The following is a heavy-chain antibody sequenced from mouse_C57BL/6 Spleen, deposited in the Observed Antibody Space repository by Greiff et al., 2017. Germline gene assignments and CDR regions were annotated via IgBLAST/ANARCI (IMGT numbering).Heavy chain of an antibody. Sequence: VQLQQPGAELVRPGTSVKLSCKASGYTFTSYWMHWVKQRPGQGLEWIGVIDPSDSYTNYNQKFKGKATLTVDTSSSTAYMQLSSLTSEDSAVYYCASAYDYDGYWGQGTTLTVSS. D-gene: IGHD2-4*01. CDR1: GYTFTSYW. CDR3: ASAYDYDGY. V-gene: IGHV1-59*01. J-gene: IGHJ2*01. CDR2: IDPSDSYT.